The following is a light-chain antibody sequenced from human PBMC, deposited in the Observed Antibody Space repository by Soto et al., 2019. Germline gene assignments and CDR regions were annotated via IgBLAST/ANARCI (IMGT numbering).Light chain of an antibody. CDR1: SSNIGSNY. J-gene: IGLJ1*01. CDR2: NNN. CDR3: AAWVDSRSVSV. V-gene: IGLV1-47*02. Sequence: QSVLTQPPSASGTPGQRVTISCSGSSSNIGSNYVYWYQQFPGTAPKVLIYNNNQRPSGVPDRFSGSKSGTSASLAISGLRSDDEADYYCAAWVDSRSVSVFATGTKLTVL.